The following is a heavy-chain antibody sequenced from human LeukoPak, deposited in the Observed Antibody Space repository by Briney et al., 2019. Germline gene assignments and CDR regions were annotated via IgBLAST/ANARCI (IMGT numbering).Heavy chain of an antibody. CDR2: IYYSGST. CDR1: GGSISSSSYY. Sequence: SETLSLTCTVSGGSISSSSYYWGWIRQPPGTGLEWIGSIYYSGSTYYNPSLKSRVTISVDTSKNQFSLKLSSVTAADTAVYYCARRPAVPAMVTSWGQGTLVTVSS. D-gene: IGHD5-18*01. J-gene: IGHJ5*02. V-gene: IGHV4-39*01. CDR3: ARRPAVPAMVTS.